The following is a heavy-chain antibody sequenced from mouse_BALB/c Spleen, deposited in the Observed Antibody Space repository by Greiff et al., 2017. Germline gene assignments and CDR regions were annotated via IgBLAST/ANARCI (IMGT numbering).Heavy chain of an antibody. CDR3: ARHENYYGSSYAMDY. D-gene: IGHD1-1*01. J-gene: IGHJ4*01. Sequence: EVQLVESGGGLVKPGGSLKLSCAASGFAFSSYDMSWVRQTPEKRLEWVAYISSGGGSTYYPDTVKGRFTISRDNAKNTLYLQMSSLKSEDTAMYYCARHENYYGSSYAMDYWGQGTSVTVSS. CDR1: GFAFSSYD. V-gene: IGHV5-12-1*01. CDR2: ISSGGGST.